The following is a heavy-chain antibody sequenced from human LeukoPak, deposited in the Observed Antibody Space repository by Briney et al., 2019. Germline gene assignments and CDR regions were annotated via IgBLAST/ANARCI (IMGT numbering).Heavy chain of an antibody. D-gene: IGHD3-10*01. J-gene: IGHJ5*02. Sequence: ASVKVSCKVSGYTLTELSMHWVRQAPGKGLEWMGGFDPEDGGTNYAQKFQGRVTMTEDTSTDTAYMELSSLRSEDTAVYYCATEPLWFGEFLGGFDPWGQGTLVTVSS. CDR2: FDPEDGGT. CDR1: GYTLTELS. CDR3: ATEPLWFGEFLGGFDP. V-gene: IGHV1-24*01.